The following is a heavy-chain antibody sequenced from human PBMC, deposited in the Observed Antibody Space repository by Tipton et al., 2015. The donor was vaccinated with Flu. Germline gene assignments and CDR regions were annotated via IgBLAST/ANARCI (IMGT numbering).Heavy chain of an antibody. J-gene: IGHJ6*02. D-gene: IGHD2-15*01. Sequence: QVQLVQSGGGVVQPGRSLRLSCAASGFSFGSYGMHWVRQSPGKGLEWVAVVSYDGTEKVYADSVKGRFIISRDNSKNTLYLEMNSLRGDDTAVYYCAKNRLVSGCSGGSCFSDGMDVWGQGTTVTVS. CDR3: AKNRLVSGCSGGSCFSDGMDV. CDR2: VSYDGTEK. V-gene: IGHV3-30*18. CDR1: GFSFGSYG.